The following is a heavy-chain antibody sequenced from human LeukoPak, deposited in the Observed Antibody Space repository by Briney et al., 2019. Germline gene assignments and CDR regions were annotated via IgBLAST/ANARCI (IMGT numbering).Heavy chain of an antibody. V-gene: IGHV1-2*02. CDR2: INPNSGGT. Sequence: GASVKVSCKASGYAFTGYSVHWVRQAPGQGLEWMGWINPNSGGTNYAQQFQGRITMTSDTSVSTVYMELSRLRSDDTAFYYCARDSSNYDFWNIIRNLHWLDPWGQGTLVTVSS. D-gene: IGHD3/OR15-3a*01. CDR1: GYAFTGYS. J-gene: IGHJ5*02. CDR3: ARDSSNYDFWNIIRNLHWLDP.